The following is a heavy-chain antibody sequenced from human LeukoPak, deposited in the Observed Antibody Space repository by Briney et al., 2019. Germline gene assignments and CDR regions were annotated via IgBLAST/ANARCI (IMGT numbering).Heavy chain of an antibody. D-gene: IGHD6-19*01. J-gene: IGHJ5*02. V-gene: IGHV4-38-2*02. CDR1: GYSISSGYY. CDR3: ARGQARLSWFDP. CDR2: IYHSVTT. Sequence: SETLSLTCTVSGYSISSGYYWGWIRQPPGKGLEWIGSIYHSVTTYYNLSLKSRGTISVDTSKNQFSLKLRSVTAADTAVYYCARGQARLSWFDPWGQGTLVTVSS.